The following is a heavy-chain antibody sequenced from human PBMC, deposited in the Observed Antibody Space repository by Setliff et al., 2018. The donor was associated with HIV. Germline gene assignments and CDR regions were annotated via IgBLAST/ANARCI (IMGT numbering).Heavy chain of an antibody. V-gene: IGHV1-69*05. J-gene: IGHJ6*03. D-gene: IGHD3-16*02. CDR1: GGTFSSYA. CDR3: ARGGADYDYVWGSYPQYYYYMDV. CDR2: IIPIFGTA. Sequence: WASVKVSCKASGGTFSSYAISWVRQAPGQGLEWMGGIIPIFGTANYAQKFQGRVTITTDESTSTAYMELSSLRSEDTAVYYCARGGADYDYVWGSYPQYYYYMDVWGKGTTVTVSS.